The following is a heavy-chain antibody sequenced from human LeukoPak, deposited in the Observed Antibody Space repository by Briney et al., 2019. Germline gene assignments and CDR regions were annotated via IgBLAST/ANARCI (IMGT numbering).Heavy chain of an antibody. CDR2: VYYSGST. CDR3: ARVTGYMIEDYFDY. V-gene: IGHV4-61*01. J-gene: IGHJ4*02. CDR1: AGSISSSSYY. D-gene: IGHD3-22*01. Sequence: SQTLSLTCTVSAGSISSSSYYWSWTRQPPGKGLEWTGYVYYSGSTNYNPSLKSRVTISVKTSKNQFSLKLSSVTAADTAVYYCARVTGYMIEDYFDYWGQGTLVTVSS.